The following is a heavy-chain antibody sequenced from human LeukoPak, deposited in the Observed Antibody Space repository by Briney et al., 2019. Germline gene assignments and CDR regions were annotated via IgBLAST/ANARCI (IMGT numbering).Heavy chain of an antibody. CDR1: GFTFGDYA. D-gene: IGHD3-3*01. V-gene: IGHV3-49*03. Sequence: PGGSLRLSCTASGFTFGDYAMSWFRQAPGKGLEWVGFIRSKAYGGTTEYAASVKGRFTISRDDSKSIAYLQMNSLKTEDTAVYYCTRAYDFWSGYYGDYWGQGTLVTVSS. CDR3: TRAYDFWSGYYGDY. CDR2: IRSKAYGGTT. J-gene: IGHJ4*02.